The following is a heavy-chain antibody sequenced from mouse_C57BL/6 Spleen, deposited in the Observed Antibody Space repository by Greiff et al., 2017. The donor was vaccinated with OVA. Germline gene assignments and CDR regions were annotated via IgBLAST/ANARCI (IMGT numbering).Heavy chain of an antibody. Sequence: DVHLVESGPELVKPGASVKMSCKASGYTFTDYNMHWVKQSHGKSLEWIGYINPNNGGTSYNQKFKGKATLTVNKSSSTAYMELRSLTSEDSAVYYCARKDGSNYWYFDVWGTGTTVTVSS. CDR1: GYTFTDYN. D-gene: IGHD1-1*01. CDR2: INPNNGGT. J-gene: IGHJ1*03. V-gene: IGHV1-22*01. CDR3: ARKDGSNYWYFDV.